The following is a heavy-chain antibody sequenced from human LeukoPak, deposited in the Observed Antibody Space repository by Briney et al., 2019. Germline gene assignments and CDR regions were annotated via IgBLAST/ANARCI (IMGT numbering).Heavy chain of an antibody. V-gene: IGHV3-30-3*01. CDR1: GFTFSSYA. J-gene: IGHJ5*02. CDR3: AKCPDIVAVPATNWFDP. CDR2: ISYHGSTK. Sequence: PGGSLRLSCAASGFTFSSYAMHWVRQAPGNGLEWVATISYHGSTKYYADSVKGRFTISRGNSKNTLYLQMNSLRAEDTAVYYCAKCPDIVAVPATNWFDPWGQGTLVTVSS. D-gene: IGHD2-2*01.